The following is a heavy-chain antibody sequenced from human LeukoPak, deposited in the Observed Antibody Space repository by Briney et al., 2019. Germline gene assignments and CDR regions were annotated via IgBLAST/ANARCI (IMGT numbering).Heavy chain of an antibody. J-gene: IGHJ6*03. Sequence: ASVKVSCKASGGTFSSYAISWVRQAPGQGPEGMGGIIPIFGTANYAQKFQGRVTITTDESTSTAYMEPSSLRSEDTAVYYCARARERPSGSYKARYYYYYMDVWGKGTTVTVSS. V-gene: IGHV1-69*05. D-gene: IGHD1-26*01. CDR3: ARARERPSGSYKARYYYYYMDV. CDR2: IIPIFGTA. CDR1: GGTFSSYA.